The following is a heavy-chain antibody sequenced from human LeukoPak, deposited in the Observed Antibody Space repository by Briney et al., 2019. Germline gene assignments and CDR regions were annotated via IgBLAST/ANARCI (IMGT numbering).Heavy chain of an antibody. Sequence: DSVKVSCKVAGYTLTELSMHWVRQAHGKGLEWKGGFNPEDGETIYAKKFQGRVTMTEDTSTNTAYMEASRLRSEDTAVYYCAGGGPHSASLPLDYWGQGTLVTVSS. CDR1: GYTLTELS. V-gene: IGHV1-24*01. J-gene: IGHJ4*02. D-gene: IGHD2-15*01. CDR2: FNPEDGET. CDR3: AGGGPHSASLPLDY.